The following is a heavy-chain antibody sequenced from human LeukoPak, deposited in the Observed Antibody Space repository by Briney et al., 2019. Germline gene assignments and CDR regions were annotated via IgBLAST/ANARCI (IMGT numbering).Heavy chain of an antibody. CDR2: TYYRSKWYN. J-gene: IGHJ5*02. V-gene: IGHV6-1*01. Sequence: SQTLSLTCVISGDSVSSNSAAWNWIRQSPSRGLEWLGRTYYRSKWYNDYAVSVKSRITSYPITSKNQFSLQLISVTPEDTAVYYCARSPYDSSGYYYVYWFDPWGQGTLVTVSS. CDR1: GDSVSSNSAA. D-gene: IGHD3-22*01. CDR3: ARSPYDSSGYYYVYWFDP.